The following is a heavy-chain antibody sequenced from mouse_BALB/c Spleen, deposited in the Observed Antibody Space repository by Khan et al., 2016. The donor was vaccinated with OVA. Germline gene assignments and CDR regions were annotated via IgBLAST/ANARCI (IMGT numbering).Heavy chain of an antibody. CDR3: ARGGGTAPFAY. D-gene: IGHD1-2*01. V-gene: IGHV5-15*02. Sequence: EVELVESGGGLVQPGGSRKLSCAASGFTFSDYGMAWVRQAPGKGPEWVAFISDCAYNIYYDDTVTGRFTISRENAKNTLYLEMSSLRAEDTAIYYCARGGGTAPFAYWGLGTLVTVSA. CDR1: GFTFSDYG. CDR2: ISDCAYNI. J-gene: IGHJ3*01.